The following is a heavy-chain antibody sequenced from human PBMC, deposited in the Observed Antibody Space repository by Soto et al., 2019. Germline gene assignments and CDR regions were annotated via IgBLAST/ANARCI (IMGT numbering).Heavy chain of an antibody. CDR3: ARGDIVLMVYATYGMDV. CDR1: GYTFTSYY. J-gene: IGHJ6*02. CDR2: INPSGGST. Sequence: ASVKVSCKASGYTFTSYYTHWVRQAPGQGLEWMGIINPSGGSTSYAQKFQGRVTMTRDTSTSTVYMELSSLRSEDTAVYYCARGDIVLMVYATYGMDVWGQGTTVTVSS. D-gene: IGHD2-8*01. V-gene: IGHV1-46*01.